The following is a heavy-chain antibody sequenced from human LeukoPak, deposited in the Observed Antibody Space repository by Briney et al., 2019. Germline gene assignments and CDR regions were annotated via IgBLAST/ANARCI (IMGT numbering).Heavy chain of an antibody. CDR3: ATAVVPAAKDWFDP. CDR1: GFTFGDYA. Sequence: GGSLRLSCTASGFTFGDYAMSWFRQAPGKGLEWVGFIRSKAYGGTTEYAASVKGRFTISRDDSKSIAYLQMNSLRAEDTAVYYCATAVVPAAKDWFDPWGQGNLVTVSS. V-gene: IGHV3-49*03. J-gene: IGHJ5*02. CDR2: IRSKAYGGTT. D-gene: IGHD2-2*01.